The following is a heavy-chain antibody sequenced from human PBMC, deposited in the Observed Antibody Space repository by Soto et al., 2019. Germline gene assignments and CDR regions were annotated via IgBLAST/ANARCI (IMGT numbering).Heavy chain of an antibody. CDR1: GGSISRSSYF. D-gene: IGHD3-16*02. CDR3: ARSPRSDELSLFDF. Sequence: QLQLQESGPGLVKPSETLSLTCSVSGGSISRSSYFWTWIRQPPGKGLEYFGSIYYSGRTHHNPSLESRVTISVDTSKNQFSLKLASVTAADTAVYYCARSPRSDELSLFDFWGQGTLVTVSS. V-gene: IGHV4-39*01. J-gene: IGHJ5*01. CDR2: IYYSGRT.